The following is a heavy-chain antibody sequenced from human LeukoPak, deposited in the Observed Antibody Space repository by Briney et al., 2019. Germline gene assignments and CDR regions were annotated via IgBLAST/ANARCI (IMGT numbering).Heavy chain of an antibody. Sequence: SETLSLTCTVSGGSISSSSYYWGWIRQPPGKGLEWIGSIYYSGSTYYNPSLKSRVTISVDTSKNQFSLKLSSVTAADTAVYYCARGGGLRFLEWLSYYFDYWGQGTLVTVSS. CDR3: ARGGGLRFLEWLSYYFDY. J-gene: IGHJ4*02. D-gene: IGHD3-3*01. CDR2: IYYSGST. V-gene: IGHV4-39*01. CDR1: GGSISSSSYY.